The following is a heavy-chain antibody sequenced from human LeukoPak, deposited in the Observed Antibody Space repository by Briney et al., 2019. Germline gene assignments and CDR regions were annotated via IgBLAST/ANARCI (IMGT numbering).Heavy chain of an antibody. CDR3: VRDLAGPPQEAFDI. V-gene: IGHV3-7*01. J-gene: IGHJ3*02. CDR1: GFSFSSYW. CDR2: IKQDGSEK. Sequence: GGSLRLSCAASGFSFSSYWMSWVRQAPGKGLEWVANIKQDGSEKYYVDSVKSRFTISRDNAQNSLYLQMNSLRAEDTAVYYCVRDLAGPPQEAFDIWGQGTVVTVSS.